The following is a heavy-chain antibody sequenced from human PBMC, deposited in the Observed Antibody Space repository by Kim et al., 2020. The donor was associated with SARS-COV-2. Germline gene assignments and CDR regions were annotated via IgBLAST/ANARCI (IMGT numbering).Heavy chain of an antibody. V-gene: IGHV1-2*02. CDR3: ARDFDYDY. Sequence: SGGTNYAQKFQGRVTMTRDTSISTAYMELSRLRSDDTAVYYCARDFDYDYWGQGTLVTVSS. J-gene: IGHJ4*02. CDR2: SGGT. D-gene: IGHD3-9*01.